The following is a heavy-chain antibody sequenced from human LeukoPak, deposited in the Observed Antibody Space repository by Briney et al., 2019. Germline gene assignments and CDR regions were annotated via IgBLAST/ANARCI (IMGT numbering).Heavy chain of an antibody. J-gene: IGHJ5*02. Sequence: GGSLRLSCAASGFTFSSYGMHWVRQAPGKGLEWVAVISYDGSNKYYADSVKGRSTISRDNSKNTLYLQMNSLRAEDTAVYYCAKDRRSSSSGFDPWGQGTLVTVSS. D-gene: IGHD6-6*01. CDR2: ISYDGSNK. CDR3: AKDRRSSSSGFDP. CDR1: GFTFSSYG. V-gene: IGHV3-30*18.